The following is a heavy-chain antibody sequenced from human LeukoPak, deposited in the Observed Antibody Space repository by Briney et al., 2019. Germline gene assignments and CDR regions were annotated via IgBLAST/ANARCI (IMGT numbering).Heavy chain of an antibody. Sequence: ASVKVSCKASGYNFINYAISWVRQAPGQGLEWMGWINTNTGNPTYAQGFTGRFVFSLDTSVSTAYLQISSLKAEDTAVYYCATRLLWFGEPNTRVDYWGQGTLVTVSS. J-gene: IGHJ4*02. CDR2: INTNTGNP. V-gene: IGHV7-4-1*02. CDR3: ATRLLWFGEPNTRVDY. CDR1: GYNFINYA. D-gene: IGHD3-10*01.